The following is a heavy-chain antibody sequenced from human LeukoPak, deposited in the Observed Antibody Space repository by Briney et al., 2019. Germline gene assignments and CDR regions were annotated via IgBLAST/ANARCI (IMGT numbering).Heavy chain of an antibody. D-gene: IGHD2-15*01. CDR2: IYSGGST. CDR3: ASDSYSPEYFQH. V-gene: IGHV3-66*01. J-gene: IGHJ1*01. CDR1: GFSVSNNY. Sequence: GGPLRLSCAASGFSVSNNYMSWVRQAPGKGLEWVSVIYSGGSTFYADSVKCRFTISRDNSKNTLYLQMNSLRAEDTAVYYCASDSYSPEYFQHWGQGSLVTVSS.